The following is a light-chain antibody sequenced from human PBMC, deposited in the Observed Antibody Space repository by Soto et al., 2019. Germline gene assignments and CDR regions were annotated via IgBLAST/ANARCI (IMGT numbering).Light chain of an antibody. J-gene: IGKJ4*01. CDR1: LEVSNNY. CDR3: QQFSSYAPT. Sequence: NFNCKGSLEVSNNYLAWYQQKPGQAPKLLIYDASSRANGIPERFSGGGSGTDFNITICRLEPQAFEAYYCQQFSSYAPTFGGGTKVDIK. V-gene: IGKV3-20*01. CDR2: DAS.